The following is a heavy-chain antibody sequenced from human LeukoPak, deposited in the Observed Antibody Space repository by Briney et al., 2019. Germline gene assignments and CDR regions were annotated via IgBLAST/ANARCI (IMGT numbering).Heavy chain of an antibody. CDR1: GFTFSTYW. Sequence: GGSLRLSCAASGFTFSTYWMHWVRQAPGKGLVWVSRISSDGSTPSYADSVKGRFTISRDNGKNTLYLQMNSLRAEDTAVYSCAKESDSGYHSEGPKTWGLGTLVTVSS. D-gene: IGHD5-12*01. CDR2: ISSDGSTP. CDR3: AKESDSGYHSEGPKT. J-gene: IGHJ5*02. V-gene: IGHV3-74*01.